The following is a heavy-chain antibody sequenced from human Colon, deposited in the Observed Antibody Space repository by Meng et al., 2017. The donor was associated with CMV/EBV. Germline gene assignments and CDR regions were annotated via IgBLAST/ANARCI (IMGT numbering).Heavy chain of an antibody. J-gene: IGHJ4*02. Sequence: GGSLRLSCAASGFTFDDYAMHWVRQAPGKGLEWVSGIGLNSGSIGYADSVKGRFTISRDNAKNSLYLQMNSLRADDTALYYCAKVSSFQLLDYFDYWGKGTLVTVSS. D-gene: IGHD2-2*01. CDR2: IGLNSGSI. CDR3: AKVSSFQLLDYFDY. CDR1: GFTFDDYA. V-gene: IGHV3-9*01.